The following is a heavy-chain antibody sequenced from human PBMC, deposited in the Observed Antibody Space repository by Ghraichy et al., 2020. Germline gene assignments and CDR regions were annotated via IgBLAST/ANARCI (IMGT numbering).Heavy chain of an antibody. Sequence: GGSLRLSCAASGFTFSSYPMTWVRQSPGKGLEWVSTISGSGDNSYFADSVKGRFSISRDNSKNTLYLQMNSLRAEDTAVYYCAKMTTVTGSNVRGWFAPWGQGTLVTVSS. CDR3: AKMTTVTGSNVRGWFAP. J-gene: IGHJ5*02. CDR2: ISGSGDNS. V-gene: IGHV3-23*01. CDR1: GFTFSSYP. D-gene: IGHD4-17*01.